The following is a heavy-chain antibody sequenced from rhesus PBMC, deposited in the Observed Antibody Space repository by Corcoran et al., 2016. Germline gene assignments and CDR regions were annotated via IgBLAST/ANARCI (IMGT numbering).Heavy chain of an antibody. CDR3: TSPDWTGYYARYFEF. CDR2: IKSKADGGTT. Sequence: EVQLVESGGGLVQPGGSLRLSCAASGFTFSNVWMNWVRQAPGQGLGWVARIKSKADGGTTDYAASVKGRFTISRDDSKNTLYLQMNSLKTEDTAVYYCTSPDWTGYYARYFEFWGQGALVTVSS. CDR1: GFTFSNVW. J-gene: IGHJ1*01. V-gene: IGHV3-30*01. D-gene: IGHD3-3*01.